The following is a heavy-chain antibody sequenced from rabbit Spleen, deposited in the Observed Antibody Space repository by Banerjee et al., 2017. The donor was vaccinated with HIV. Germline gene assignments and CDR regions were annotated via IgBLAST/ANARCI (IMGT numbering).Heavy chain of an antibody. V-gene: IGHV1S45*01. J-gene: IGHJ6*01. CDR1: GFSFSSSYW. CDR2: IDTDTDNT. D-gene: IGHD1-1*01. CDR3: ARGADASGYWWNGMDL. Sequence: LQESGGDLVKPEGSLTLTCTASGFSFSSSYWICWVRQAPGKGLEWIACIDTDTDNTYYASWAKGRFTVSKTSSTTVTLQMTSLTAADTATWFCARGADASGYWWNGMDLWGPGTLVTVS.